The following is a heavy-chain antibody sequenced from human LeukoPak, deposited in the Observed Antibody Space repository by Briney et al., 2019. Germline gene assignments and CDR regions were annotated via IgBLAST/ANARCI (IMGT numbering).Heavy chain of an antibody. V-gene: IGHV3-9*01. Sequence: GGSLRLSCAASGFIFDDYAMHWVRQAPGKGLEWVSGISWNSDSIGYADSVKGRFTVSRDNREKSLFLHMNSLRTDDTAFYYCAKGLSSSSWYVADSWGQGTLVTVSS. CDR2: ISWNSDSI. CDR3: AKGLSSSSWYVADS. D-gene: IGHD6-13*01. CDR1: GFIFDDYA. J-gene: IGHJ4*02.